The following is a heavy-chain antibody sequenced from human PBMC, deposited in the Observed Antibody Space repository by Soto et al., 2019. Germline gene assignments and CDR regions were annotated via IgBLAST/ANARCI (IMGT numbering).Heavy chain of an antibody. CDR2: ISSSGSTI. J-gene: IGHJ6*02. D-gene: IGHD4-17*01. V-gene: IGHV3-48*03. CDR1: GFTFSSYE. Sequence: PGGSLRLSCAASGFTFSSYEMNWVRQAPGKGLEWVSYISSSGSTIYYADSVKGRFTISRDNAKNSLYLQMNSLRAEDTAVYYCARPFGDYSHEFYYYYGMDVWGQGTTVTVSS. CDR3: ARPFGDYSHEFYYYYGMDV.